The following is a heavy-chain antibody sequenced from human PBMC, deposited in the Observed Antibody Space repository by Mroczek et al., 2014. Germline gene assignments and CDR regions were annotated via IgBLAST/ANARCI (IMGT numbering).Heavy chain of an antibody. CDR1: GGSISSYY. D-gene: IGHD6-19*01. J-gene: IGHJ4*02. V-gene: IGHV4-4*07. Sequence: QVQLQESGPGLVKPSETLSLTCTVSGGSISSYYWSWIRQPAGKGLEWIGRIYTSGSTNYNPSLKSRVTMSVDTSKNQFSLKLSSVTAADTAVYYCARLNSGWSSGWYAKYYFDYWGQGTLVTVSS. CDR2: IYTSGST. CDR3: ARLNSGWSSGWYAKYYFDY.